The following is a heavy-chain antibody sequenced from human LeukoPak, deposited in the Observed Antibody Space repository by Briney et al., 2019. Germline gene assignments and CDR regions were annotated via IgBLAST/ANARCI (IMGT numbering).Heavy chain of an antibody. CDR1: GGSFSGYY. CDR3: ARKGYCSSTSCYYFDY. D-gene: IGHD2-2*01. V-gene: IGHV4-34*01. CDR2: INHSGST. J-gene: IGHJ4*02. Sequence: SETLSLTCAVYGGSFSGYYWSWIRQPPGKGLEWIGEINHSGSTNYNPSLKSRVTISVDTSKNQFSLKLSSVTAADTAEYYCARKGYCSSTSCYYFDYWGQGTLVTVSS.